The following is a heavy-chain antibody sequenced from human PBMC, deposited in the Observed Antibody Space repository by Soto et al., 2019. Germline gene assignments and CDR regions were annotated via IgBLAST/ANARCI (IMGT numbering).Heavy chain of an antibody. V-gene: IGHV3-43*01. Sequence: GSLVLSCAASGLTFDDYPVHWVRQAPGRGLGWVSLISWDGGSTYYADSVKGRFTISRDNSENSLYLQMNSLRTEDTALYYCAKDFSTVPRYPYYYYYGMDVWGQGTTVTVSS. J-gene: IGHJ6*02. CDR2: ISWDGGST. CDR3: AKDFSTVPRYPYYYYYGMDV. CDR1: GLTFDDYP. D-gene: IGHD4-4*01.